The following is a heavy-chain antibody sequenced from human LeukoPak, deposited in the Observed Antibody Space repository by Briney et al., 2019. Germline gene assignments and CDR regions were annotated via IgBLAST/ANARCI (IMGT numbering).Heavy chain of an antibody. Sequence: PSETVSLTCTVSGGSISPNFWSWIPKPPGQGLEWIGYIYTSGSTNYNPSLKSRASMSADTSKTHLTLKLSPVTAADTAVYYCARHPGRYIDFDYWGQGTRVTVSS. CDR2: IYTSGST. J-gene: IGHJ4*02. CDR3: ARHPGRYIDFDY. CDR1: GGSISPNF. D-gene: IGHD3-16*02. V-gene: IGHV4-4*09.